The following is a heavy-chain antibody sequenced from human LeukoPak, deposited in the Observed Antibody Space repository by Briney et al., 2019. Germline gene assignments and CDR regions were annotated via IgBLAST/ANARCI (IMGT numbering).Heavy chain of an antibody. CDR2: ISSSSSYI. CDR3: AKEAGQDYGALDAFDV. D-gene: IGHD4-17*01. J-gene: IGHJ3*01. CDR1: GFTFSSYS. V-gene: IGHV3-21*01. Sequence: GGSLRLSCAASGFTFSSYSMNWVRQAPGKGLEWVSSISSSSSYIYYADSVKGRFTISRDNAKNSLYLRMNSLRAEDTAVYYCAKEAGQDYGALDAFDVWGQGTMVTVSS.